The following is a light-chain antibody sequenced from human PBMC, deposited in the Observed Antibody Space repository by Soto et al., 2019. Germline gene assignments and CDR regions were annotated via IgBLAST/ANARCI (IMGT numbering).Light chain of an antibody. CDR1: QSLLHRNGYNY. Sequence: DIVMTQSPLSLPVTPGEPASISCRSSQSLLHRNGYNYLDWYLQKPGQSPQLLIYLGSNRASGVPDRFSGSESGTDFTLKISRVEAEDVGVYYCMQALQTPWTFGQGTKVEIK. CDR2: LGS. V-gene: IGKV2-28*01. J-gene: IGKJ1*01. CDR3: MQALQTPWT.